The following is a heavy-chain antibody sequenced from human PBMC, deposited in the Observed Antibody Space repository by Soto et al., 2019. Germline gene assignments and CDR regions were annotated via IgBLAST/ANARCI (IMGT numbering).Heavy chain of an antibody. J-gene: IGHJ4*02. CDR1: GGPISSGGYS. V-gene: IGHV4-30-2*01. CDR2: IYHSGST. D-gene: IGHD6-19*01. Sequence: QLQLQESGSGLVKPSQTLSLTCAVSGGPISSGGYSWSWIRQPPGKGLEWIGYIYHSGSTYYNPSLQSRVTISVDRSKNQFSLKLSSVTAADTAVYYCASAGGLGAVAADYWGQGTLVTVSS. CDR3: ASAGGLGAVAADY.